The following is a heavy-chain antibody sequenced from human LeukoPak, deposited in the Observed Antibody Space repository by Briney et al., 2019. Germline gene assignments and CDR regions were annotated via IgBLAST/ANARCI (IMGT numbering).Heavy chain of an antibody. D-gene: IGHD2-15*01. CDR2: IYSGGST. CDR3: ARENLVVVAASFDY. CDR1: GFTVSSNY. J-gene: IGHJ4*02. Sequence: PGGSLRLSCAASGFTVSSNYMSWVRQAPGKGLEWVSVIYSGGSTYYADSVKGRFTISRDNAKNSLYLQLNSLRAGDTAVYYCARENLVVVAASFDYWGQGTLVTVSS. V-gene: IGHV3-66*01.